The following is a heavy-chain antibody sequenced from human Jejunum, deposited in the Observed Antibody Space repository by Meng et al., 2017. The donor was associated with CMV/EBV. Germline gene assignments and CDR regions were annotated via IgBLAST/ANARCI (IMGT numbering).Heavy chain of an antibody. Sequence: SCKVSGSTFTGFYIHWVRQAPGEGLEWMGWINLNSGGTDYAQKFQGRVIMTRDTSGSTAYMELSRLRSDDTAIYYCARDYNRRAFDPWGQGTLVTVSS. J-gene: IGHJ5*02. CDR2: INLNSGGT. CDR1: GSTFTGFY. CDR3: ARDYNRRAFDP. V-gene: IGHV1-2*02. D-gene: IGHD3-10*01.